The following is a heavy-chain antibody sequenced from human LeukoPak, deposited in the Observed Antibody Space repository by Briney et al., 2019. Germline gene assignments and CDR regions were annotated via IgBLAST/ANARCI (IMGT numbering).Heavy chain of an antibody. V-gene: IGHV3-23*01. Sequence: PGGSLRLSCAASGFPFSSYATSWVRQAPGKGLEWISAIDDGGTSTYYADSVKGRFTISRDNSKSTLYLQMNSLRADDTAVYYCAKRVPYSSSSVYFDCWGQGTLVTVSS. CDR3: AKRVPYSSSSVYFDC. D-gene: IGHD6-6*01. CDR2: IDDGGTST. J-gene: IGHJ4*02. CDR1: GFPFSSYA.